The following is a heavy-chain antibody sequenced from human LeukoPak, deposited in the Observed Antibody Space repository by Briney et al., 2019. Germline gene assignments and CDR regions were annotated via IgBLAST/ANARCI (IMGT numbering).Heavy chain of an antibody. V-gene: IGHV3-30*02. CDR1: GFTFSSYG. CDR2: IRYDGSNK. Sequence: GGSLRLSCAASGFTFSSYGMHWVRQAPGKGLEWVAFIRYDGSNKYYADSVKGRFTIYRDNSKNTLYLQMNSLRAEDTAVYYCARDLRTDSSFSPFDYWGQGTLVTVSS. CDR3: ARDLRTDSSFSPFDY. D-gene: IGHD3/OR15-3a*01. J-gene: IGHJ4*02.